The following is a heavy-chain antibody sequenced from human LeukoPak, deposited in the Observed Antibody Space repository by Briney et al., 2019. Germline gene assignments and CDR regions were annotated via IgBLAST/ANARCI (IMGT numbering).Heavy chain of an antibody. CDR3: AREISFDL. CDR2: IWYDGSNE. J-gene: IGHJ3*01. Sequence: GRSLRLSCAASGFTFSNSGMHWVRQAPGKGLEWVAVIWYDGSNEYYADAVKGRFTISRDNSKDTVHLQMNSLRVEDTSVYYCAREISFDLWGQGTLVAVSS. CDR1: GFTFSNSG. V-gene: IGHV3-33*01.